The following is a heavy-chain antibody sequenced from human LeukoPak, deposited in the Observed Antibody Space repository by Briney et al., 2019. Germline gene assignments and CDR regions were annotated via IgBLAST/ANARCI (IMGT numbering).Heavy chain of an antibody. CDR1: GFTFDDYT. J-gene: IGHJ3*02. CDR3: ARVPYSSSWYRFSDAFDI. Sequence: GGSLRLSCAASGFTFDDYTMHWVRQAPGKGLEWVSLISWGGGSTYYADSVKGRFTISRDNAKNTLYLQMNSLRAEDTAVYYCARVPYSSSWYRFSDAFDIWGQGTMVTVSS. D-gene: IGHD6-13*01. CDR2: ISWGGGST. V-gene: IGHV3-43*01.